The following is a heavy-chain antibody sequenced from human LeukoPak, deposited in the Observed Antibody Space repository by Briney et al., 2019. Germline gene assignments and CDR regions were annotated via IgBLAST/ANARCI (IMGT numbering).Heavy chain of an antibody. CDR2: ISGSGGST. D-gene: IGHD2-21*01. V-gene: IGHV3-23*01. J-gene: IGHJ4*02. Sequence: QPWGSLTLSCAASGFTFSSYAMSWLCQAPGKGLKWVSAISGSGGSTYYADSVHVRFTISRDNSKNTLYLQMNSLRAEDTAVYYCAKASIARGSIDYWGQGPMVTGPS. CDR1: GFTFSSYA. CDR3: AKASIARGSIDY.